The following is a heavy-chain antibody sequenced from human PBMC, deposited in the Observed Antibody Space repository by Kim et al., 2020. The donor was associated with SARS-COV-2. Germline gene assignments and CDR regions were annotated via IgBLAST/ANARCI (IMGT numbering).Heavy chain of an antibody. CDR3: TREDY. Sequence: NPTRGGTNYAQKFQGRVIMTRDTSISTAYMELSRLTSDDTAVYYCTREDYWGQGTLVTVSS. CDR2: NPTRGGT. V-gene: IGHV1-2*02. J-gene: IGHJ4*02.